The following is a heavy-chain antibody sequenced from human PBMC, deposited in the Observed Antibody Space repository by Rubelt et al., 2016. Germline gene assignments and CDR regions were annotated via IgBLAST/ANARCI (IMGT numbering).Heavy chain of an antibody. CDR1: AASISSGGYF. Sequence: QVQLQESGPGLVKPSQTLSLTCTVSAASISSGGYFWSRIRQHPGKGLEWIGNIYYSGSTKYNPSPKSRATISLDTHKKKCSLNLSSVTAADTAVYYCARAGGDSSPWVYWGQGTLVTVSS. V-gene: IGHV4-31*03. D-gene: IGHD5-18*01. CDR2: IYYSGST. CDR3: ARAGGDSSPWVY. J-gene: IGHJ4*02.